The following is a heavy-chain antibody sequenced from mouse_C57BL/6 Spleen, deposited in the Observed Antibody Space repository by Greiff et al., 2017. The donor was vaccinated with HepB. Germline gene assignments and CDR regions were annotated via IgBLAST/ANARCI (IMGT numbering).Heavy chain of an antibody. Sequence: EVKLMESGAELVRPGASVKLSCTASGFNIKDDYMHWVKQRPEQGLEWIGWIDPENGDTEYASKFQGKATITADTSSNTAYLQLSSLTSEDTAVYYCTSAGWYFDVWGTGTTVTVSS. CDR2: IDPENGDT. CDR3: TSAGWYFDV. V-gene: IGHV14-4*01. J-gene: IGHJ1*03. CDR1: GFNIKDDY. D-gene: IGHD3-1*01.